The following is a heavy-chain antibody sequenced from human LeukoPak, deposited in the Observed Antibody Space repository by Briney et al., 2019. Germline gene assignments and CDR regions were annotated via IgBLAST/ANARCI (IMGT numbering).Heavy chain of an antibody. J-gene: IGHJ4*02. CDR3: ARVFEDNWNDFDY. V-gene: IGHV1-8*01. D-gene: IGHD1-20*01. CDR2: MNPNSGNT. CDR1: GYTFTSYD. Sequence: PRASVKVSCTASGYTFTSYDINWVRQATGQGLEWMGWMNPNSGNTGYAQKFQGRVTMTRNTSISTAYMELSSLRSEDTAVYYCARVFEDNWNDFDYWGQGTLVTVSS.